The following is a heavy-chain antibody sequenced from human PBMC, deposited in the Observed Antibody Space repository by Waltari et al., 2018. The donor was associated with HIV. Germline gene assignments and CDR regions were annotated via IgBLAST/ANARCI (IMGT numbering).Heavy chain of an antibody. Sequence: EVQLVESGGGLVKPGGSLRLSCAASGFTFSSYSLNWVRQAPGKGLEWVSSISSSSSYIYYADSVKGRFTISRDNAKNSLYLQMNSLRAEDTAVYYCARVKAPGMDFDYWGQGTLVTVSS. CDR3: ARVKAPGMDFDY. CDR1: GFTFSSYS. D-gene: IGHD3-10*01. CDR2: ISSSSSYI. V-gene: IGHV3-21*01. J-gene: IGHJ4*02.